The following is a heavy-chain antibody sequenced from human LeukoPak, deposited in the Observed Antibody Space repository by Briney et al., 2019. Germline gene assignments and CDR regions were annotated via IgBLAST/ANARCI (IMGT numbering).Heavy chain of an antibody. D-gene: IGHD5-24*01. CDR3: AKDPRRDGYNYHFDY. V-gene: IGHV3-23*01. CDR1: GFTFSSYA. CDR2: ISGSGGST. Sequence: PGGSLRLSCAASGFTFSSYAMSWVRQAPGKGLEWVSAISGSGGSTYYADSVKGRFTISRDNSKNTLYLQMNSLRAEDTAVYYCAKDPRRDGYNYHFDYWGQGTLVTVSS. J-gene: IGHJ4*02.